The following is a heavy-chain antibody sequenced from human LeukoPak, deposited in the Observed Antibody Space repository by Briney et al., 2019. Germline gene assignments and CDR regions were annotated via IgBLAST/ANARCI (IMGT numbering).Heavy chain of an antibody. D-gene: IGHD2-2*01. CDR1: GDSVSSDSAA. J-gene: IGHJ5*02. Sequence: SQTLSLTCAISGDSVSSDSAAWNWIRQSPSRGLEWLGRTYYRSKWYHDYSVSVKSRITINPDTSKNQFSLQLNSVTPEDTAVYYCARRLTQYDCFDPWGQGILDTVSS. CDR3: ARRLTQYDCFDP. V-gene: IGHV6-1*01. CDR2: TYYRSKWYH.